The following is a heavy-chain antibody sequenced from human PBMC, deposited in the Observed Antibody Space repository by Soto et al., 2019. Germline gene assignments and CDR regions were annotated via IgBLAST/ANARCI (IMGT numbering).Heavy chain of an antibody. CDR1: VDSINNTHW. J-gene: IGHJ4*02. Sequence: SETLSLTCAVSVDSINNTHWWSWVRQPPGKGLEWIGQISHSGSTNYNPSLTSRVTISVDKSKNHFSLKLTSVTAADTAVYYCAARHFWSGPWTHTRLDYWGQGTLVTVSS. V-gene: IGHV4-4*02. CDR2: ISHSGST. CDR3: AARHFWSGPWTHTRLDY. D-gene: IGHD3-3*02.